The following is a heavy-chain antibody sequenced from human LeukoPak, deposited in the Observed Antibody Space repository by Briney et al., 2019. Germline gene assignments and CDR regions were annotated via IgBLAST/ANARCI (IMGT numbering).Heavy chain of an antibody. CDR3: ARDWADDFWSGYYPKNWFDP. D-gene: IGHD3-3*01. J-gene: IGHJ5*02. CDR2: ISAYNGNT. Sequence: ASVKVSCKASGYTFTSYGISWVRQASGQGLEWMGWISAYNGNTNYAQKLQGRVTMTTDTSTSTAYMELRSLRSDDTAVYYCARDWADDFWSGYYPKNWFDPWGQGTLVTVSS. V-gene: IGHV1-18*01. CDR1: GYTFTSYG.